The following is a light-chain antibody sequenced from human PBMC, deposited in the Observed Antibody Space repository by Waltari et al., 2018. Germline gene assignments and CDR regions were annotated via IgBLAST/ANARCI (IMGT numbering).Light chain of an antibody. J-gene: IGLJ3*02. Sequence: QSALTQPASVSGSPGQPITISCTGTSGDIGVFNYVSWYQQHPGKVPKLLIYAVSKRPSGVSNRFSGSKSGNTASLTISGLQAEDEADYYCSSYTNSNTWVFGGGTKLTVL. CDR2: AVS. CDR1: SGDIGVFNY. CDR3: SSYTNSNTWV. V-gene: IGLV2-14*03.